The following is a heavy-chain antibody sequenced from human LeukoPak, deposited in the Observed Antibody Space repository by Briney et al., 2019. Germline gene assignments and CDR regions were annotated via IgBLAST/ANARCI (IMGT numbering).Heavy chain of an antibody. V-gene: IGHV1-69*05. Sequence: SVKVSCKASGGTFSSYAISWVRQAPGQGLEWMGGIIPIFGTANYAQKFQGRVTITTDESTSTAYMELSSLRSEDTAVYYCASSGYDYGVYYYYYMDVWGKGTTVTVSS. CDR2: IIPIFGTA. J-gene: IGHJ6*03. CDR3: ASSGYDYGVYYYYYMDV. D-gene: IGHD5-12*01. CDR1: GGTFSSYA.